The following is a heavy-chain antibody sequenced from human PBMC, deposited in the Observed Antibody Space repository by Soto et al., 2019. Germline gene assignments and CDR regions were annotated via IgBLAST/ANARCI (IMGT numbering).Heavy chain of an antibody. CDR3: ARQHNDLWTDSPDFAY. D-gene: IGHD3-9*01. Sequence: QVQLVQSGGEVKKPGASVKVSCKASGYNYNNYGVTWVRQAPGQGLEWMGWISAFNHKANYAPNIQDRVTMTTDTSTTTANMEIGSLKPADTSVYYGARQHNDLWTDSPDFAYWGRGTLVT. J-gene: IGHJ4*02. CDR1: GYNYNNYG. CDR2: ISAFNHKA. V-gene: IGHV1-18*04.